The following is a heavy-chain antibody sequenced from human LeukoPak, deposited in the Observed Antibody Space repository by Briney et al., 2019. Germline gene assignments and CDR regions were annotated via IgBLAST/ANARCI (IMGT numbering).Heavy chain of an antibody. Sequence: PGGSLRLSCAASGFTFSSYWMHWVRQAPGKGLVWVSRINSDGGSTTYADSVKGRFTISRDNAKNSLYLQMNSLRAEDTAVYYCASFLSSGYYQTWYDPWGQGTLVTVSS. J-gene: IGHJ5*02. D-gene: IGHD3-22*01. CDR1: GFTFSSYW. CDR3: ASFLSSGYYQTWYDP. V-gene: IGHV3-74*01. CDR2: INSDGGST.